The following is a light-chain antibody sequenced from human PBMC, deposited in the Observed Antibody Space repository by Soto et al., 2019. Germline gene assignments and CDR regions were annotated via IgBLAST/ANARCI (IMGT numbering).Light chain of an antibody. CDR1: QSVLYSSNNKNY. J-gene: IGKJ1*01. CDR3: QQYYSTLTWT. V-gene: IGKV4-1*01. CDR2: WAS. Sequence: DIVMTQSPDSLAVSLGERATINCKSSQSVLYSSNNKNYLAWYQQKPGQPPKLLIYWASTRESGVPDRFSGSGSGTDFTHTISSLQAEDVAVYYCQQYYSTLTWTFGQGTKVEIK.